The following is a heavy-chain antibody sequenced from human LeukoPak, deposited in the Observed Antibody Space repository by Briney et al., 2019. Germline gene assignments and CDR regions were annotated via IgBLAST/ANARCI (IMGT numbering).Heavy chain of an antibody. Sequence: ASVKVSCKASGYTFTSYDINWVRQATGQGLEWMGWISAYNGNTNYAQKFQGRVTMTRDTSISTAYMELSRLRSDDTAVYYCARDLEVGATEFDYWGQGTLVTVSS. D-gene: IGHD1-26*01. CDR1: GYTFTSYD. CDR2: ISAYNGNT. J-gene: IGHJ4*02. V-gene: IGHV1-8*01. CDR3: ARDLEVGATEFDY.